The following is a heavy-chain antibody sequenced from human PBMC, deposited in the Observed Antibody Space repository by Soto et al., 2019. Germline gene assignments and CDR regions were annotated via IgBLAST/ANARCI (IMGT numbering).Heavy chain of an antibody. CDR3: ARDGHYDGSFYYSDAFDM. CDR1: GFTFSRYS. Sequence: EGQLVDSGGGLVRPGGSLRLSCAGSGFTFSRYSMNWVRQAPGKGLEWVSSISSSSGNVYYAESVKGRFTISRDNAKNSLYLQINCLRAEDTAVYYCARDGHYDGSFYYSDAFDMWGQGTMVTVSS. D-gene: IGHD3-22*01. CDR2: ISSSSGNV. J-gene: IGHJ3*02. V-gene: IGHV3-21*01.